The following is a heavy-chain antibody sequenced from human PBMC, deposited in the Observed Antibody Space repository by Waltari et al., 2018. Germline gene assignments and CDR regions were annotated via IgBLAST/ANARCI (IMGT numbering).Heavy chain of an antibody. V-gene: IGHV4-61*02. D-gene: IGHD1-26*01. Sequence: QVQLQESGPGLVKPSQTLSLTCTVSGGSISSGSYYWRWIRQPAGKVLEWIGRIYTSGSTNYHPSLKSRVTISVDTSKNQFSLKLSSVTAADTAVYYCSAFGSYDAFDIWGQGTMVTVSS. CDR2: IYTSGST. CDR1: GGSISSGSYY. J-gene: IGHJ3*02. CDR3: SAFGSYDAFDI.